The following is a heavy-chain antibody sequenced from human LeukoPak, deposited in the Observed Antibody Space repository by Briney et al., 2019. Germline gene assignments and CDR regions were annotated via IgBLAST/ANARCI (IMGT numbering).Heavy chain of an antibody. CDR1: GASISSYY. CDR3: ATRIAARPFDP. J-gene: IGHJ5*02. V-gene: IGHV4-34*01. Sequence: SETLSLTCSVSGASISSYYWSWIRQPPGKGLEWIGEINHSGSTNYNPSLKSRVTISVDTSKNQFSLKLSSVTAADTAVYYCATRIAARPFDPWGQGTLVTVSS. CDR2: INHSGST. D-gene: IGHD6-6*01.